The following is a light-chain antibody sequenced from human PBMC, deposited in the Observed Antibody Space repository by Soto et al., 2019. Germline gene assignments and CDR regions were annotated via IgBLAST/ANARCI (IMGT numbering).Light chain of an antibody. CDR3: QQYNSYSTT. Sequence: DIQMTQSPSTLSASVGDRVTITCRASQSISSWLAWYQQKPGKAPKLLIYDASSLESVVPSRFSGSGSGTEFTLTISSLQPDDFATYYCQQYNSYSTTFGPGTKVYI. V-gene: IGKV1-5*01. CDR1: QSISSW. CDR2: DAS. J-gene: IGKJ3*01.